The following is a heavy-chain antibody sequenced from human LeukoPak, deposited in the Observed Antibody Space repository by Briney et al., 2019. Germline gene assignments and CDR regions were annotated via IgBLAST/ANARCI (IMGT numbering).Heavy chain of an antibody. Sequence: SETLSLTCAVYGGSFSGYSWSWIRQPPGKGLEWIGYIYHSGSTYYNPSLKSRVTISVDRSKNQFSLKLSSVTAADTAVYYCARGQDYSNWFDPWGQGTLVTVSS. D-gene: IGHD2-15*01. V-gene: IGHV4-30-2*01. J-gene: IGHJ5*02. CDR1: GGSFSGYS. CDR3: ARGQDYSNWFDP. CDR2: IYHSGST.